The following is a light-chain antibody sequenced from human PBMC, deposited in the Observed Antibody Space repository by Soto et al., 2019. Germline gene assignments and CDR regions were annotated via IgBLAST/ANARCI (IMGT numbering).Light chain of an antibody. CDR2: GAS. V-gene: IGKV3-20*01. CDR3: QHYGRSPIFT. CDR1: QSISSIY. Sequence: EIVLTQSPGTLSLSPGERATLSCRASQSISSIYLAWYQQKPGQAPRLLIYGASSRATDIPDRFSGSGSGTDFTFTISRLEPEDFAVYYCQHYGRSPIFTFGPGTKVDIK. J-gene: IGKJ3*01.